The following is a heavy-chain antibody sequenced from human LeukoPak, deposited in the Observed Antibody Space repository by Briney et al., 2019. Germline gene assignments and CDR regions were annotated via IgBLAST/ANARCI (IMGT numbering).Heavy chain of an antibody. J-gene: IGHJ4*02. D-gene: IGHD6-13*01. CDR1: GYTFTSYY. Sequence: GASVKVSCKASGYTFTSYYMHWVRQAPGQGLEWMGIINPNSGGTNYAQKFQGRVTMTRDTSISTAYMELSRLRSDDTAVYYCARDDQNRYSSNYWGQGTLVTVSS. CDR2: INPNSGGT. CDR3: ARDDQNRYSSNY. V-gene: IGHV1-2*02.